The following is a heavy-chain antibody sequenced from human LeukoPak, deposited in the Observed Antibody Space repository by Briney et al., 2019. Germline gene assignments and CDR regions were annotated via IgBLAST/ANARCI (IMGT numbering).Heavy chain of an antibody. CDR3: ARETYYYYDSSGYWENWFDP. CDR2: ISYDGSNK. Sequence: GGSLRLSCAASGFTFGSYAMHWVRQAPGKGLEWVAVISYDGSNKYYADSVKGRFTISRDNSKNTLYLQMNSLRAEDTAVYYCARETYYYYDSSGYWENWFDPWGQGTLVTVSS. J-gene: IGHJ5*02. V-gene: IGHV3-30-3*01. CDR1: GFTFGSYA. D-gene: IGHD3-22*01.